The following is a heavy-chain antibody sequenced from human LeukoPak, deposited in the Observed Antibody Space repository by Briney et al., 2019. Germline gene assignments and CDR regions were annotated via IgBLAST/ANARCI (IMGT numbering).Heavy chain of an antibody. CDR2: IYYSGST. V-gene: IGHV4-59*08. Sequence: SDTLALICTVWGDPLSSYYGSWIRQPPGKGLEGVGYIYYSGSTNYNPSVTSRVPHYVDTSNNQFSLSAGQVTAAGPGGYYCLRQPQAARAPFDFRGQGTLVTVSS. J-gene: IGHJ4*02. CDR3: LRQPQAARAPFDF. CDR1: GDPLSSYY. D-gene: IGHD6-6*01.